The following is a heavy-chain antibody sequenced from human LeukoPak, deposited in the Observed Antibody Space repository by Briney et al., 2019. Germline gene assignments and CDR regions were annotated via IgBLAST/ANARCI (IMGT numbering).Heavy chain of an antibody. CDR1: GFTFSSYG. D-gene: IGHD2-2*01. V-gene: IGHV3-30*18. J-gene: IGHJ4*02. CDR2: ISYDGSNK. CDR3: AKDAGSYCSSTSCYYDY. Sequence: PGRSLRLSCAASGFTFSSYGMHWVRQAPGKGLEWVAVISYDGSNKYYADSVKGRFTISRDNSKNTLYLQMNSLRAEDTAVYYCAKDAGSYCSSTSCYYDYWGQGTLATVSS.